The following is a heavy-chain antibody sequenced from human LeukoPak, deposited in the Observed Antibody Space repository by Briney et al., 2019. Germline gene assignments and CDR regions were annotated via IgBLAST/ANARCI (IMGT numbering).Heavy chain of an antibody. V-gene: IGHV3-23*01. D-gene: IGHD6-13*01. CDR1: GFTFSSYA. CDR3: AKDGSSSLHFDY. CDR2: ISGSGTGT. Sequence: PGGSLRLSCAVSGFTFSSYAMSWVRQAPGKGLEWVSDISGSGTGTYYADSVKDRFTTSRDNSKNTLYLQMNSLRAEDTAVYYCAKDGSSSLHFDYWGQGTLVTVSS. J-gene: IGHJ4*02.